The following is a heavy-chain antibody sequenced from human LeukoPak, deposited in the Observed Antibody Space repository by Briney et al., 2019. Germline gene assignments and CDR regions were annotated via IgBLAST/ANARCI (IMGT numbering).Heavy chain of an antibody. CDR3: ARDITSGTFDP. J-gene: IGHJ5*02. D-gene: IGHD2-2*01. V-gene: IGHV3-23*01. CDR1: GFAFSSHA. CDR2: ISGSAENT. Sequence: GGSLRLSCAASGFAFSSHAMTWVRQAPGKGLEWVSSISGSAENTYYADSVKGRFTISRDNSKNTLYLQMNSLRAEDTAVYYCARDITSGTFDPWGQGTLVTVSS.